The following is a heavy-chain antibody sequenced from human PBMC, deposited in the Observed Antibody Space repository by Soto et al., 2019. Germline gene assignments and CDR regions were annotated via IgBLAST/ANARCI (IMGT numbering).Heavy chain of an antibody. J-gene: IGHJ6*02. V-gene: IGHV3-30-3*01. CDR2: ISYDGSNK. CDR1: GFTFSSYA. CDR3: ARDRGSGYNYSYYGMDV. Sequence: QVQLVESGGGVVQPGRSLRLSCAASGFTFSSYAMHWVRQAPGKGLEWVAVISYDGSNKYYADSVKGRFTISRDNSKNTLYLQMNSLRAEDTAVYYCARDRGSGYNYSYYGMDVWGQGTTVTVSS. D-gene: IGHD3-3*01.